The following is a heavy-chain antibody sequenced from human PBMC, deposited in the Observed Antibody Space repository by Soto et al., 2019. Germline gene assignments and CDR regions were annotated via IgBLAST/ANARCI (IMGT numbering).Heavy chain of an antibody. CDR1: GYTFTNFG. V-gene: IGHV1-18*01. D-gene: IGHD2-21*02. CDR2: ISAYNGNT. J-gene: IGHJ4*02. Sequence: ASVKVSCKASGYTFTNFGISWVRQAPGQGLEWMGWISAYNGNTNYAQNFQGRVTMTTDKSTSTAYIELRSQRSDDTAVYYCARGGTAFDFWGQGTLVTVSS. CDR3: ARGGTAFDF.